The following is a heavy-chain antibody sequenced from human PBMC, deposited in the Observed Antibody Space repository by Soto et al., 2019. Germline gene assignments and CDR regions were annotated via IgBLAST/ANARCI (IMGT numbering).Heavy chain of an antibody. CDR2: FSAYNGNT. J-gene: IGHJ6*02. V-gene: IGHV1-18*04. Sequence: GASVKVSCKAACYAFTSYGIRFLRQAPGQDLEWMGWFSAYNGNTNYAQKLQGRVTMTTDTSTSTAYMELRSLRSDDTAVYYCARDGNCSSTSCYSWDYYYYSGMDVWGQGTTVTVSS. D-gene: IGHD2-2*02. CDR3: ARDGNCSSTSCYSWDYYYYSGMDV. CDR1: CYAFTSYG.